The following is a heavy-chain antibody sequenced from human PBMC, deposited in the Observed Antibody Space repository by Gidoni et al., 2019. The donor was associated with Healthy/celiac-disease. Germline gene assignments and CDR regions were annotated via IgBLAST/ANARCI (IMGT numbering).Heavy chain of an antibody. Sequence: QLQLQESGPGLVKPSETLSLTCTVSGGSISSSSYYWGWIRQPPGKGLEWIGSIYYSGSTYYNPSLKSRVTISGDTSKNQFSLKLSSVTAADTAVYYCARLPIERVWGMATIPRGFDYWGQGTLVTVSS. V-gene: IGHV4-39*01. CDR3: ARLPIERVWGMATIPRGFDY. D-gene: IGHD5-12*01. CDR1: GGSISSSSYY. CDR2: IYYSGST. J-gene: IGHJ4*02.